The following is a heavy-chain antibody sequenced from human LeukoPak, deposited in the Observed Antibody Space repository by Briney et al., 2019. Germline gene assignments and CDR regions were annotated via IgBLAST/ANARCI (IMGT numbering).Heavy chain of an antibody. CDR3: ARSPFTPRYYDFWSGYKSYYYGMDV. D-gene: IGHD3-3*01. V-gene: IGHV3-7*01. J-gene: IGHJ6*02. CDR2: IKQDGSEK. CDR1: GFTFSSYW. Sequence: PGGSLRLSCAASGFTFSSYWMSWVRQAPGKGLEWVANIKQDGSEKYYVDSVKGRFTISRDNAKNSLYLQMNSLRAEDTAVYYCARSPFTPRYYDFWSGYKSYYYGMDVWGQGTTVTVSS.